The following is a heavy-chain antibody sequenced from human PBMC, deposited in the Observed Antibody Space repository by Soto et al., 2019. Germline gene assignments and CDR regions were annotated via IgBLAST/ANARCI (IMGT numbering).Heavy chain of an antibody. J-gene: IGHJ6*02. D-gene: IGHD3-3*01. Sequence: GGSLRLSCVASGQTFNRYWMSWVRQAPGKGLEWVANIKQDGSEEYYVDSVKGRFTISRDNAKKSLYLQMNSLRAEDTAMYYCVRTHFDYWSFEFYGMDVWGQGTTVTVSS. V-gene: IGHV3-7*03. CDR1: GQTFNRYW. CDR3: VRTHFDYWSFEFYGMDV. CDR2: IKQDGSEE.